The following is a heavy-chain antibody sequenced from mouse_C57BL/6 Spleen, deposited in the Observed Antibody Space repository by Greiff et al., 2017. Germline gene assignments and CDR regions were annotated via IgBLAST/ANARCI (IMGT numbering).Heavy chain of an antibody. D-gene: IGHD2-4*01. CDR3: AGSLYDYDGDFAY. V-gene: IGHV1-59*01. J-gene: IGHJ3*01. Sequence: QVQLQQPGAELVRPGTSVKLSCKASGYTFTSYWMHWVQQRPGQGLEWIGVIDPSDSYTNYNQKFKGKATLTVDTSSSTAYMQLSSLTSEDSAVYYGAGSLYDYDGDFAYWGQGTLVTVSA. CDR2: IDPSDSYT. CDR1: GYTFTSYW.